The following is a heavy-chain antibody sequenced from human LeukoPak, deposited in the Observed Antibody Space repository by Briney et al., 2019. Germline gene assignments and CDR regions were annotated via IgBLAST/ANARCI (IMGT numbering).Heavy chain of an antibody. J-gene: IGHJ3*02. CDR2: INPNSGGT. CDR1: GYTFTGYY. Sequence: PLASVKVSCKASGYTFTGYYMHWVRQAPGQGLEWMGWINPNSGGTNYAQKFQGRVTMTRDTSISTAYMELSRLRSDDTAVYYCAKDYVGTVADAFDIWGQGTGVTVSS. V-gene: IGHV1-2*02. CDR3: AKDYVGTVADAFDI. D-gene: IGHD4-23*01.